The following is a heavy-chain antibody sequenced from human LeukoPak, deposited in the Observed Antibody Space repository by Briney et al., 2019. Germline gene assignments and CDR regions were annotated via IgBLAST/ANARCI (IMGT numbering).Heavy chain of an antibody. Sequence: GGPLRLSCAASGFTFSSYAMHWVRQAPGKGLEWVAVISYDGSNKYYADSVKGRFTISRDNSKNTLYLQMNSLRAEDTAVYYCATHKLGYCSSTSCPRSWWFDPWGQGTLVTVSS. J-gene: IGHJ5*02. CDR1: GFTFSSYA. V-gene: IGHV3-30-3*01. CDR2: ISYDGSNK. D-gene: IGHD2-2*01. CDR3: ATHKLGYCSSTSCPRSWWFDP.